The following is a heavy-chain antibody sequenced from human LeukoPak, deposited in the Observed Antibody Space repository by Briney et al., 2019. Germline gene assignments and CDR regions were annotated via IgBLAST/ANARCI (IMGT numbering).Heavy chain of an antibody. Sequence: SETLSLTCAVYGAYLSDYYWSWIRQSPGKGLQWIGEVAHKGPTVYSPTLNRKYNPSLESRVTMSVDPSKNQFSLKLTSVTVTDTATYYCVRQGTNSGYYLLDYWGPGHLVTVSS. CDR2: VAHKGPTVYSPTLNR. V-gene: IGHV4-34*01. D-gene: IGHD3-3*01. CDR3: VRQGTNSGYYLLDY. CDR1: GAYLSDYY. J-gene: IGHJ4*02.